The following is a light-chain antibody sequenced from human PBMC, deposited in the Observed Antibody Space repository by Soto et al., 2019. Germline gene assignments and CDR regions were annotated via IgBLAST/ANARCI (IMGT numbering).Light chain of an antibody. CDR2: KAS. CDR1: QSISSW. J-gene: IGKJ1*01. V-gene: IGKV1-5*03. Sequence: DIQMTQSPSSLSASVGDRVTITCRASQSISSWLAWYQQRPGKAPKLLIYKASALESGVPSRFSGSGSGTEFTLTISSLQPDDFATYYCQQYNSFPWTFGLGTKVDI. CDR3: QQYNSFPWT.